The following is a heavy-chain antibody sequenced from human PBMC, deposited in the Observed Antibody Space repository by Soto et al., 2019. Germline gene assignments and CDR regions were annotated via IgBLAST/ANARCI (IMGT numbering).Heavy chain of an antibody. CDR1: GVSISSYY. Sequence: SETLSLTCTVSGVSISSYYWSWVRQPPGKGLEWIAYMYYGGSTNYNPSLKSRVTISVDTSKNQLSLRLSSVTAADTAVYYCAIRYCSTTRCYSYYFDYWGQGTMVTVSS. V-gene: IGHV4-59*08. D-gene: IGHD2-2*01. CDR2: MYYGGST. CDR3: AIRYCSTTRCYSYYFDY. J-gene: IGHJ4*02.